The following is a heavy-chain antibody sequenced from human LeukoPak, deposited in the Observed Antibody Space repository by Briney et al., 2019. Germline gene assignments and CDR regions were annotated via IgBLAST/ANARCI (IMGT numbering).Heavy chain of an antibody. Sequence: SETLSLTCAVSGESFSAYFWNWIRQAPGKPLEYIGEINHRGSSHYNPSLKTRVTLSVDTSKNQFSLRLTSVTAADTAVYFCARGSLFEGYCSAGACDAGYYDAWGQGIPVTVSS. CDR3: ARGSLFEGYCSAGACDAGYYDA. V-gene: IGHV4-34*01. D-gene: IGHD2-15*01. CDR1: GESFSAYF. J-gene: IGHJ5*02. CDR2: INHRGSS.